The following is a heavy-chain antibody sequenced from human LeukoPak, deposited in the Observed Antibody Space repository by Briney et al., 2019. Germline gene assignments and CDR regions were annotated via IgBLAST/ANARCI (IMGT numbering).Heavy chain of an antibody. J-gene: IGHJ4*02. V-gene: IGHV3-48*01. CDR1: GFTFSSYS. Sequence: GGSLRLSCAASGFTFSSYSMNWVRQAPGRGLEWVSYISSSSSTIYYADSVKGRFTISRDNAKNSLYLQMNSLRAEDTAVYYCARVSRRYYYDSSGYLGYWGQGTLVTVSS. CDR3: ARVSRRYYYDSSGYLGY. D-gene: IGHD3-22*01. CDR2: ISSSSSTI.